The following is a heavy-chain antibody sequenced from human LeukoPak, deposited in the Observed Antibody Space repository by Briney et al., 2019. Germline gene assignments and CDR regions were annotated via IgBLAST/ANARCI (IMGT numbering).Heavy chain of an antibody. CDR3: ARDQNAFDY. V-gene: IGHV3-53*01. CDR2: IYSDGTT. J-gene: IGHJ4*02. Sequence: GGSLRLSCAASGFTVSRSYMNWVRQAPGKGLEWGSVIYSDGTTYYAESVKGRFTISRDNSKNTLYLQMNSLRVEDTAVYYCARDQNAFDYWGQGTLVTVSS. CDR1: GFTVSRSY.